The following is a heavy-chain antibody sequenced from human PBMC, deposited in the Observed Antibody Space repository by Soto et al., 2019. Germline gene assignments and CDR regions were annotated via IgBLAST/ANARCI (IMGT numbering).Heavy chain of an antibody. D-gene: IGHD1-26*01. CDR2: IIPIFGTA. V-gene: IGHV1-69*01. Sequence: QVQLVQSGAEVKKPGSSVKVSCKASGGTFSSYAISWVRQAPGQGLEWMGGIIPIFGTANYAQKFQGRVTISAEESTSRAYMELSSLRSEDTDVYYCARGKVGERWELSYSYYYYGMDVWGQGTTVTVSS. CDR1: GGTFSSYA. CDR3: ARGKVGERWELSYSYYYYGMDV. J-gene: IGHJ6*02.